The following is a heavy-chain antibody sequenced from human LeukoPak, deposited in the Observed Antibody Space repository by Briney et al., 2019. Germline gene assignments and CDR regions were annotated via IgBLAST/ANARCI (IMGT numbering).Heavy chain of an antibody. CDR2: IKEDGTDR. J-gene: IGHJ4*02. Sequence: PGGSLRLSCGGSGFTFSDYWMTWVRQAPGKGLEWVANIKEDGTDRQYVDSVEGRFTISRDNAKNSLYLQMNSLRAEDTAVYYCASGNSFDYWGQGTLVTVSS. CDR1: GFTFSDYW. CDR3: ASGNSFDY. D-gene: IGHD1-26*01. V-gene: IGHV3-7*01.